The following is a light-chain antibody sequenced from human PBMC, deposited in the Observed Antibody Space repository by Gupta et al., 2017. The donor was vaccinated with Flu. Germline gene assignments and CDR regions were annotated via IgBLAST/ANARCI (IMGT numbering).Light chain of an antibody. Sequence: EIVLTPSPPTLSLSPGETATLSCSDSQSFSSYLAWYQQKPGQAPRLLIYDASNRATGIPARFSGSGSGTDFTLTISSLEAEDVAVYYCQQCSNWPLAFGEGTKVEIK. CDR2: DAS. CDR3: QQCSNWPLA. J-gene: IGKJ4*01. V-gene: IGKV3-11*01. CDR1: QSFSSY.